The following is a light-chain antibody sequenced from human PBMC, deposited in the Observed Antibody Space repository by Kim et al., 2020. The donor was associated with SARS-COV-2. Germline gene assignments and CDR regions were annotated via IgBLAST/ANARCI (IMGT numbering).Light chain of an antibody. CDR3: QQYNSYSFS. V-gene: IGKV1-5*03. CDR1: QSISSW. CDR2: KAS. Sequence: DIQMTQSPSTLSASVGDRVTITCRTSQSISSWLAWYQQKPGKAPKLLIYKASSLESGVPSRFSGSGSGTEFTLTFSSLQPDDFATYYCQQYNSYSFSFGQGTKLEI. J-gene: IGKJ2*03.